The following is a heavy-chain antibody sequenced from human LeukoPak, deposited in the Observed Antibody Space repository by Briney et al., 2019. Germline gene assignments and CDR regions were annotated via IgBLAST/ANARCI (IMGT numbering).Heavy chain of an antibody. CDR1: GGSVSSGFYY. V-gene: IGHV4-61*02. J-gene: IGHJ3*02. D-gene: IGHD5-12*01. Sequence: PSETLSLTXTVSGGSVSSGFYYWSWIRQPAGKGLEWIVRIYTSETANYNPSVKSRVTISVDTSNNQFSLKLTSVTAADTAVYYRARHCQWLRSFAGPFDIWGQGTMVTVSS. CDR2: IYTSETA. CDR3: ARHCQWLRSFAGPFDI.